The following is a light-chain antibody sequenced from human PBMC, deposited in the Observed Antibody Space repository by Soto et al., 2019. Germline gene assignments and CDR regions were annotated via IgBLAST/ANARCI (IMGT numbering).Light chain of an antibody. CDR1: QSVSSY. J-gene: IGKJ2*01. CDR2: DAS. Sequence: EIVLTQSPANLSLSPGERATLSCRASQSVSSYVAWYQQKPGQAPRLLIYDASNRATGIPARFSGSGSGTDFTLTISSLEPYDFAVYCCQQRSNWPYTFGQGTKLEIK. CDR3: QQRSNWPYT. V-gene: IGKV3-11*01.